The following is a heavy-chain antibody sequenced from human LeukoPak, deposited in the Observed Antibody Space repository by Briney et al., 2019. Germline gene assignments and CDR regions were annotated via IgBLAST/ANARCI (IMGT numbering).Heavy chain of an antibody. Sequence: GGSLRLSCAASGFTFSSYWMSWVRQAPGKGLEWVANIKQDGSQKYYVDSVKGRFTISRDNAKNSLFLQMNSLRAEDTAVYYCARVLRYCSGGNCYSGGLGYMDVWGKGTTVTISS. J-gene: IGHJ6*03. CDR2: IKQDGSQK. V-gene: IGHV3-7*03. D-gene: IGHD2-15*01. CDR1: GFTFSSYW. CDR3: ARVLRYCSGGNCYSGGLGYMDV.